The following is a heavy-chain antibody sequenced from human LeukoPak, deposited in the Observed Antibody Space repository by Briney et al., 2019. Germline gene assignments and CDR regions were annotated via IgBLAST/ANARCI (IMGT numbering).Heavy chain of an antibody. J-gene: IGHJ4*02. Sequence: PAGGSLRLSCAASGITFSSYGMHWVRQAPGKGLNWVAFIRYDGSEEYYADSVKGRFTISRDNSKKTLYLQMNSLRAEDTAVYYCAKGYTYTFDYFDSWGQGTLVTVSS. CDR1: GITFSSYG. CDR2: IRYDGSEE. D-gene: IGHD5-18*01. V-gene: IGHV3-30*02. CDR3: AKGYTYTFDYFDS.